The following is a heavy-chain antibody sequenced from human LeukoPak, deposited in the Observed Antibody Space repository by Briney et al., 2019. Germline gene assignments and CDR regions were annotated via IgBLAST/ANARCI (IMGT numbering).Heavy chain of an antibody. J-gene: IGHJ5*01. D-gene: IGHD4-23*01. Sequence: PGGSLRLSCAASGFTFEHYGMHWVRQVPGKGLEWVSYITWNSGYKGYADSVKGRFAISRDNAKNPLHLQMNSLTGEDTAFYYCAKASDYGGNEFDCWGQGTLVTVSS. V-gene: IGHV3-9*01. CDR3: AKASDYGGNEFDC. CDR2: ITWNSGYK. CDR1: GFTFEHYG.